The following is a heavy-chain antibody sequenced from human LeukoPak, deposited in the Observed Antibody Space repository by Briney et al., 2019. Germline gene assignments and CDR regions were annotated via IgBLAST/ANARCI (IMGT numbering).Heavy chain of an antibody. CDR2: IRQDGSEK. D-gene: IGHD5-24*01. Sequence: GGSLRLSCVASGFTFSSYWMTWVRQAPGRGLEWVANIRQDGSEKFYVDSVKGRFTISRDNSENTLYLQMKSLRAEDTAVYYCARGDGYNFFDYWGQGTLVTVSS. V-gene: IGHV3-7*05. J-gene: IGHJ4*02. CDR3: ARGDGYNFFDY. CDR1: GFTFSSYW.